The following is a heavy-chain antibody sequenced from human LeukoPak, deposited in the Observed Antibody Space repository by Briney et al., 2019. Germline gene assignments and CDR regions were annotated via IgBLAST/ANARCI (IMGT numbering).Heavy chain of an antibody. Sequence: PSETLSLTCTVSGGSISSYYWSWIRQPPGKGPEWIGYIYYSGNTDYNPSLTSRVTMSVDTSKNQLSLKLTSVTAADTAVYYCARDLGASPGINWFDPWGQGTLVTVSS. D-gene: IGHD2/OR15-2a*01. CDR1: GGSISSYY. CDR2: IYYSGNT. V-gene: IGHV4-59*01. CDR3: ARDLGASPGINWFDP. J-gene: IGHJ5*02.